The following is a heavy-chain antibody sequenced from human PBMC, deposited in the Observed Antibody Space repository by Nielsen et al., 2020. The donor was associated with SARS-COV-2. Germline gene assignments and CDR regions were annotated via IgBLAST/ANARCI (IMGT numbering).Heavy chain of an antibody. J-gene: IGHJ6*03. V-gene: IGHV4-61*01. CDR1: GGSISSSSYY. D-gene: IGHD2/OR15-2a*01. CDR2: IYYSGST. Sequence: SETLSLTCTVSGGSISSSSYYWSWIRQHPGKGLEWIGYIYYSGSTNYNPSLKSRVTISVDTSKNQFSLKLSSVTAADTAVYYCARDNRNYFSYYYMDVWGKGTTVTVSS. CDR3: ARDNRNYFSYYYMDV.